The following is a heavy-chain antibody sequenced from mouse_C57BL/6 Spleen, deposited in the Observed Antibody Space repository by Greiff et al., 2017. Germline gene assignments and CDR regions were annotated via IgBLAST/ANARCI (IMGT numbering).Heavy chain of an antibody. V-gene: IGHV1-52*01. CDR3: ARVRDDYGYDGLYYAMDY. CDR1: GYTFTSYW. J-gene: IGHJ4*01. Sequence: QVQLQQPGAELVRPGSSVKLSCKASGYTFTSYWMHWVKQRPIQGLEWIGNIDPSDSETHYNQKFKDKATLTVDKSSSTAYMQLSSLTSEDSAVYYCARVRDDYGYDGLYYAMDYWGQGTSATVSS. CDR2: IDPSDSET. D-gene: IGHD2-2*01.